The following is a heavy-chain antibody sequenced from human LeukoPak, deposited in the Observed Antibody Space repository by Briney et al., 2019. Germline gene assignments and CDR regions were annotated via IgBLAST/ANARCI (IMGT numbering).Heavy chain of an antibody. CDR2: IHYSGST. V-gene: IGHV4-31*03. CDR1: GDSISSGGYY. J-gene: IGHJ4*02. CDR3: ARRGAGGIDFDY. D-gene: IGHD1-14*01. Sequence: KSSETLSLTCTVSGDSISSGGYYWSWIRQHPGKGLEWIGYIHYSGSTFYRPSLKSRLIISVDTSKNQFSLKLRSVTAADTAVYYCARRGAGGIDFDYWGQGTLVTVSS.